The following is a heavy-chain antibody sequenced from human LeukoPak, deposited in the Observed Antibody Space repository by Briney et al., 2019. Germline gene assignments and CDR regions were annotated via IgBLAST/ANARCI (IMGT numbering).Heavy chain of an antibody. V-gene: IGHV3-21*01. CDR1: GFTFSSYS. CDR2: ISSSSSYI. CDR3: ARERWNYYYGMDV. Sequence: GGSLRLSCAASGFTFSSYSMNWVRQAPGKGLEWVSSISSSSSYIYYADSVKGRFTISRDNSKNTLYLQMNSLRAEDTAVYYCARERWNYYYGMDVWGQGTTVTVSS. D-gene: IGHD1-1*01. J-gene: IGHJ6*02.